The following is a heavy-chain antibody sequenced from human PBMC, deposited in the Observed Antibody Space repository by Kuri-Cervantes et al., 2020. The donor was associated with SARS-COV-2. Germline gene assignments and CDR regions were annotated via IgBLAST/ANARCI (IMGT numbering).Heavy chain of an antibody. J-gene: IGHJ4*02. D-gene: IGHD1-26*01. CDR2: INPNSGGT. CDR3: ATGFAYSGSYYVVDSLDY. CDR1: GYTFTGYY. V-gene: IGHV1-2*02. Sequence: ASVKVSCKASGYTFTGYYMHWVRQAPGQGLEWMGWINPNSGGTNYAQKFQGRVTMTEDTSTDTAYMELSSLRSEDTAVYYCATGFAYSGSYYVVDSLDYWGQGTLVTVSS.